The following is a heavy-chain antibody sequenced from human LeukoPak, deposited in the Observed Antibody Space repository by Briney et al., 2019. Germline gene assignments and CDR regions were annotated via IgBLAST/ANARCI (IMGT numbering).Heavy chain of an antibody. CDR1: GGSFSGYY. V-gene: IGHV4-34*01. J-gene: IGHJ6*02. Sequence: PSETLSLTCAVYGGSFSGYYWSWIRQPPGKGLEWIGEINHSGSTNYNPSLKSRVTISVDTSKNQFSLKLSSVTAADTAVYYCAVSYSSGWWSYYYYGMDVWGQGTTVTVSS. D-gene: IGHD6-19*01. CDR2: INHSGST. CDR3: AVSYSSGWWSYYYYGMDV.